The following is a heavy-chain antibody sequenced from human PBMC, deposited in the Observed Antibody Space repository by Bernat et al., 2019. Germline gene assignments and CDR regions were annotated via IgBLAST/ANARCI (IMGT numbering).Heavy chain of an antibody. J-gene: IGHJ6*02. Sequence: VQLVESGGGVVQPGRSLRLSCVASGFTFSDYSLHWVRQAPGKGLEWVAVVSYDGRNKYYADSVQARFIISRDDSENTLYLQMDSLKSEDTAVYYCVRDRAAHYYYHGMDVWGRGTTVTVSS. CDR2: VSYDGRNK. D-gene: IGHD6-25*01. V-gene: IGHV3-30*04. CDR1: GFTFSDYS. CDR3: VRDRAAHYYYHGMDV.